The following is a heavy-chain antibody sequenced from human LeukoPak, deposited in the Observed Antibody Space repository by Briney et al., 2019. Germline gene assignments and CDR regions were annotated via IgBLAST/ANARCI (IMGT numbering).Heavy chain of an antibody. Sequence: ASVKVSCKASGYTFTGYYMHWVRQAPGQGLEWMGWINPNSGGTNYAQKFQGRVTMTRDTSISTAYMELSRLRSDDTAVYYCARGYYDSSGYYYRWDDAFDIWGQGTMVTVSS. CDR2: INPNSGGT. V-gene: IGHV1-2*02. J-gene: IGHJ3*02. D-gene: IGHD3-22*01. CDR1: GYTFTGYY. CDR3: ARGYYDSSGYYYRWDDAFDI.